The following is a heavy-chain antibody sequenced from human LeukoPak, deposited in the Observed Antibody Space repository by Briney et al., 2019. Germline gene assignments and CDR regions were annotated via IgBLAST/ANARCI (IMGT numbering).Heavy chain of an antibody. V-gene: IGHV4-61*02. CDR3: ASGYSGYDSVFDY. D-gene: IGHD5-12*01. CDR1: GGSISSGSYY. Sequence: SQTLSLTCTVSGGSISSGSYYWSWIRQPAGKGLEWIGRIYTSGSTNYNPSLKSRVTISVDTSKNQFSLKLSSVTAADTAVYYCASGYSGYDSVFDYWGQGTLVTVSS. CDR2: IYTSGST. J-gene: IGHJ4*02.